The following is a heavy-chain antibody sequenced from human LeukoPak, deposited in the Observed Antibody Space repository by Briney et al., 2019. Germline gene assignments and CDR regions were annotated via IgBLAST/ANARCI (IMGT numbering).Heavy chain of an antibody. CDR2: IYYSGST. CDR3: ASPPLPGRGAFDI. J-gene: IGHJ3*02. V-gene: IGHV4-59*08. CDR1: GGSISSYY. Sequence: SETLSLTCTVSGGSISSYYWSWIRQPPGKGLEWIGYIYYSGSTNYNPSLKSRVTISVDTSKNQFSLKLSSVTAADTAVYYCASPPLPGRGAFDIWGQGTMVTVSS.